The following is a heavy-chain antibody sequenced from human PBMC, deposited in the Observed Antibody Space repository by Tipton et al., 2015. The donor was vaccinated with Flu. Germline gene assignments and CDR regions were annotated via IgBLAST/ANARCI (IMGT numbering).Heavy chain of an antibody. CDR1: GFAFSNYG. CDR3: ARDGGSWNLDY. Sequence: GSLRLSCAAPGFAFSNYGMHWVRQAPGKGLEWVAFKRDDGIEKYADSVKGRFTVSRDNYKNMFYLQMNSLRPEDTAVFYCARDGGSWNLDYWGQGTLVSASS. J-gene: IGHJ4*02. CDR2: KRDDGIEK. D-gene: IGHD2-15*01. V-gene: IGHV3-30*02.